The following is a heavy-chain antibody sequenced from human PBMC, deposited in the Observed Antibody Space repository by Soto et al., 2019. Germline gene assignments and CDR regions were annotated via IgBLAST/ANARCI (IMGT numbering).Heavy chain of an antibody. CDR1: GFTFSSYA. D-gene: IGHD3-22*01. CDR2: ISGSGGST. Sequence: GGSLRLSCAASGFTFSSYAMSWVRQAPGKGLEWVSAISGSGGSTYYADSVKGRFTISRDNSKNTLYLQMNSLRAEDTAVYYCATRITMIVARFDYWGQGTLVTVSS. V-gene: IGHV3-23*01. J-gene: IGHJ4*02. CDR3: ATRITMIVARFDY.